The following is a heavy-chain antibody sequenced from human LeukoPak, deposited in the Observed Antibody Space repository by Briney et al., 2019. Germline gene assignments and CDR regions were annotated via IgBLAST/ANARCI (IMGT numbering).Heavy chain of an antibody. CDR3: ARVPGY. CDR1: GFTFSSYA. V-gene: IGHV3-30-3*01. Sequence: GRSLRLSCAASGFTFSSYAMHWVRQAPGKGLEWVAVISYDGSNKYYADSVKGRFTISRDNSKNTLYLQMNSLRAEDTAVYYCARVPGYRGQGTLVTVSS. J-gene: IGHJ4*02. CDR2: ISYDGSNK.